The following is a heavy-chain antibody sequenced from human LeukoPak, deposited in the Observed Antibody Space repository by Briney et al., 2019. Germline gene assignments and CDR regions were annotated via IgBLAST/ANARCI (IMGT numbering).Heavy chain of an antibody. CDR2: MYTSGST. CDR1: GGSISSYY. Sequence: RSETLSLTCTVSGGSISSYYWSWIRQPPGKGLEWIGYMYTSGSTNYNPSLKSRVTISVDTSKNQFSLKLSSVTAADTAVYYCARQKLGSSPYYNWVDPWGQGTLVTVSS. J-gene: IGHJ5*02. D-gene: IGHD1-26*01. V-gene: IGHV4-4*09. CDR3: ARQKLGSSPYYNWVDP.